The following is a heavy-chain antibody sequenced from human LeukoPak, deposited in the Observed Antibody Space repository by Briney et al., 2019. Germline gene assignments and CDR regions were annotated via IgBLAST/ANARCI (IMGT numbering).Heavy chain of an antibody. CDR2: ISGSGGST. V-gene: IGHV3-23*01. Sequence: GGSLRLSCAASGFTFSSYAMSWVRQAPGKGLEWVSAISGSGGSTYYADSVEGRFTISRDNSKNTLYLQMNSLRAEDTAVYYCARDLAVAGSFDYWGQGTLVTVSS. J-gene: IGHJ4*02. CDR3: ARDLAVAGSFDY. CDR1: GFTFSSYA. D-gene: IGHD6-19*01.